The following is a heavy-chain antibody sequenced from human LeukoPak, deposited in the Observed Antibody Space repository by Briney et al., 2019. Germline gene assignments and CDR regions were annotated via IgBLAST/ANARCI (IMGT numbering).Heavy chain of an antibody. J-gene: IGHJ4*02. CDR3: ARDRYGDGFAHFDY. V-gene: IGHV1-2*02. D-gene: IGHD5-24*01. CDR2: ITPSGGT. Sequence: ASVNVSCKASGYTFTSYAMHWVRQAPGQGLEWMGWITPSGGTNYPQKLQGRVAITRDTSITTAYMDLSRLTSDDTAVYYCARDRYGDGFAHFDYWGQGALVTVSS. CDR1: GYTFTSYA.